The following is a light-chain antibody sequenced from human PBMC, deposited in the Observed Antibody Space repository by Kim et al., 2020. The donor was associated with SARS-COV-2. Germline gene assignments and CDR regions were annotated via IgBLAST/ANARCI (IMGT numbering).Light chain of an antibody. V-gene: IGKV3-15*01. Sequence: CPGERATLSCRASQSVSSNLAWYQQKPGQAPRLLIYGASTRATGIPARFSGSGSGTEFTLTISSLQSEDFAVYYCQQYNNWPRWTFGQGTKVEIK. J-gene: IGKJ1*01. CDR2: GAS. CDR3: QQYNNWPRWT. CDR1: QSVSSN.